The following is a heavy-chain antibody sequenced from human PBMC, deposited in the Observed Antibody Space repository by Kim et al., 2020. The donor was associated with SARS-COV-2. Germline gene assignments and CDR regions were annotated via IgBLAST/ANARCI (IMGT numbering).Heavy chain of an antibody. Sequence: GGSLRLSCAASGFTFGTYSMNWVRQAPGKGLEWVSYISSSSGTIYYADSVKGRFTISRDNGKNSLYLQMNSLRDEDTALYYCARDPDSGRGFDNWGQGTLVTVSS. CDR2: ISSSSGTI. D-gene: IGHD5-12*01. CDR3: ARDPDSGRGFDN. CDR1: GFTFGTYS. V-gene: IGHV3-48*02. J-gene: IGHJ4*02.